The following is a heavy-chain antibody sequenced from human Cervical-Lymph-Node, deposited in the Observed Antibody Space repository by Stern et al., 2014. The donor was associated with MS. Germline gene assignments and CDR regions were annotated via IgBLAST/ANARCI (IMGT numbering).Heavy chain of an antibody. Sequence: EVQLVESGGGLVQPGGSLRLSCAASGFTVSRYWMHWVRQTPGKGLAWVSRINSDGSSTSYADSAKGRFTISKDNAKNAVYLQMNSLRADDTSVYYCARGLYSTGWSPLYGMDVWGQGTTVTVSS. CDR3: ARGLYSTGWSPLYGMDV. J-gene: IGHJ6*02. D-gene: IGHD6-19*01. CDR1: GFTVSRYW. CDR2: INSDGSST. V-gene: IGHV3-74*01.